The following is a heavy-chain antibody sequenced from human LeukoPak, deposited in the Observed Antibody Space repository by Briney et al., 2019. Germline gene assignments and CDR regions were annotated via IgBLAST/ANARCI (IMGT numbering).Heavy chain of an antibody. V-gene: IGHV3-73*01. CDR1: GFTFSGSA. CDR3: TRLSGDSSGSHFDY. J-gene: IGHJ4*02. CDR2: IRGKANSYAT. D-gene: IGHD3-22*01. Sequence: GGSLRLSCAASGFTFSGSAMNWVRQASGKGLEWVGRIRGKANSYATAYAASVKGRFTISRDDSKKTAYLQMNSLKTEDTAVYYCTRLSGDSSGSHFDYWGQGIPVTVSS.